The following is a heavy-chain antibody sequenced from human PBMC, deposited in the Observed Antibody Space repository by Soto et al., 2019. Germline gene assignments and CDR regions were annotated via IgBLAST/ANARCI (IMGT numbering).Heavy chain of an antibody. CDR3: ARGPLYSSSSGSRPDYFQH. Sequence: GGSLRLSCAASGFTFSSYGMHWVRQAPGKGLEWVAVIWYDGSNKYYADSVKGRFTISRDNSKNTLYLQMNSLRAEDTAVYYCARGPLYSSSSGSRPDYFQHWGQGTLVTVSS. CDR1: GFTFSSYG. D-gene: IGHD6-6*01. CDR2: IWYDGSNK. J-gene: IGHJ1*01. V-gene: IGHV3-33*01.